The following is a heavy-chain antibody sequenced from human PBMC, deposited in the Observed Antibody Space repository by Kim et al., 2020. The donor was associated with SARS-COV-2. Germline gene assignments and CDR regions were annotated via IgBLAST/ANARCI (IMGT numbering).Heavy chain of an antibody. J-gene: IGHJ4*02. V-gene: IGHV3-30-3*01. CDR1: GFTFSSYA. Sequence: GGSLRLSCAASGFTFSSYAMHWVRQAPGKGLEWVAVISYDGSNKYYADSVKGRFTISRDNFKNTLYLQMNSLRAEDTAVYYCARDWGSGWGEWGQGTLVTVSS. CDR2: ISYDGSNK. CDR3: ARDWGSGWGE. D-gene: IGHD6-19*01.